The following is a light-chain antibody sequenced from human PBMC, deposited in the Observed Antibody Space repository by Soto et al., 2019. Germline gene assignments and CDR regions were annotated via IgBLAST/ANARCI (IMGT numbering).Light chain of an antibody. CDR2: GAS. Sequence: EIVMTQSPATLSVSPGDRATLSCRASQSVSSNLAWYQQKPGQAPRLLIYGASTRATGFPARFSGSGSGTEFTLTISSLQSEDFAVYYCQQYDNWPPLTFGQGTRLEIK. CDR3: QQYDNWPPLT. J-gene: IGKJ5*01. V-gene: IGKV3-15*01. CDR1: QSVSSN.